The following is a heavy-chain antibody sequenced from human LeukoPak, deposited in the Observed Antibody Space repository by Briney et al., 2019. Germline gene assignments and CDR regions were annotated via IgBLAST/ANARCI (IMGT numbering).Heavy chain of an antibody. D-gene: IGHD6-13*01. V-gene: IGHV5-51*01. CDR3: ARALAAAGTSSVAFDI. CDR2: IYPGDSDT. CDR1: GYSFTSYW. Sequence: KDGESLKISCKGSGYSFTSYWIGWVRQMPGKGLEWMGIIYPGDSDTRYSPSFQGQVTISADKSISTAYLQWSSLKASDTAMYYCARALAAAGTSSVAFDIWGQGTMVTVSS. J-gene: IGHJ3*02.